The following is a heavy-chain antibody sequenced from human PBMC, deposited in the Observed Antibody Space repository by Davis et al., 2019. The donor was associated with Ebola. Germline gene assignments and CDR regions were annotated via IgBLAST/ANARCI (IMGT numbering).Heavy chain of an antibody. V-gene: IGHV1-2*02. Sequence: ASVKVSCKASGYTFTDYYMHWVRQAPGQGLEWMGWINPNSGGTNYAQKFQGRVTMTRDTSISTAYMELSRLRSDDTAVYCCAREGYVMDYSNNGAFDYWGQGTLVIVSS. CDR1: GYTFTDYY. D-gene: IGHD4-11*01. J-gene: IGHJ4*02. CDR2: INPNSGGT. CDR3: AREGYVMDYSNNGAFDY.